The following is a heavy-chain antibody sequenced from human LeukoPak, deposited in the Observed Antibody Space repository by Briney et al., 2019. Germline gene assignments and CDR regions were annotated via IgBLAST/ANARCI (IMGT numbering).Heavy chain of an antibody. Sequence: SETLSLTCTVSGGSISSGGYYWSWIRQHPGKGLEWIGYIYYSGSTYYNPSLKSRVTISVDTSKNQFSLKLSSVTAADTAVYYCAREREGVTRFDYWGQGTLVTVSS. J-gene: IGHJ4*02. V-gene: IGHV4-31*03. CDR3: AREREGVTRFDY. CDR1: GGSISSGGYY. CDR2: IYYSGST. D-gene: IGHD4-17*01.